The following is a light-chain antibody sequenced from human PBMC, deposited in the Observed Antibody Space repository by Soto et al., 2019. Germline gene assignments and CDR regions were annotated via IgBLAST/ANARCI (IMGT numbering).Light chain of an antibody. CDR1: QTVRNNY. CDR2: DAS. V-gene: IGKV3-20*01. CDR3: QQFSSYPLT. J-gene: IGKJ4*01. Sequence: EFVLTPSPGTLSLSPGERATLSCRASQTVRNNYLAWYQQKPGQAPRLLIYDASSGATGIPDRFSGGGSGTDFTLTISRLEPEDFAVYYCQQFSSYPLTFGGGTKVDIK.